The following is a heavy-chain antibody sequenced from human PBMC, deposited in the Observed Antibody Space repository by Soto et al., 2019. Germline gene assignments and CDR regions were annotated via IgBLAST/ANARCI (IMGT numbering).Heavy chain of an antibody. CDR1: GGSISSGDYY. V-gene: IGHV4-30-4*01. D-gene: IGHD5-12*01. CDR3: ARDNRVHSGYDPYFDY. CDR2: IYYSGST. J-gene: IGHJ4*02. Sequence: SETLSLTCTVSGGSISSGDYYWSWIRQPPGKGLEWIGYIYYSGSTYYNPSLKSRVTISVDTSKNQFSLKLSSVTAADTAVYYCARDNRVHSGYDPYFDYWGQGTLVTVSS.